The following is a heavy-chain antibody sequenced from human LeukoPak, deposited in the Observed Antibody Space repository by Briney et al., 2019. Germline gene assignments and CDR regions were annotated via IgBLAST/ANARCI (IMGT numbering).Heavy chain of an antibody. J-gene: IGHJ4*02. D-gene: IGHD5-12*01. CDR1: GGTFSSYA. CDR3: ARGPAATIPFDY. Sequence: SVKVSCKASGGTFSSYAISWVRQAPGQGLEWMGRIIPILGIANYAQKFQGRVTITADKSTSTAYMELSSLRSEDTAVYYCARGPAATIPFDYWGQGTLVTVSS. CDR2: IIPILGIA. V-gene: IGHV1-69*04.